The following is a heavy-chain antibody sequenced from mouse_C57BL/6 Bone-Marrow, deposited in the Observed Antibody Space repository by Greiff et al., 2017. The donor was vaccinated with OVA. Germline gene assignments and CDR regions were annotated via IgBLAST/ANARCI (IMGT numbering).Heavy chain of an antibody. D-gene: IGHD1-1*01. Sequence: EVQLQQSGPELVKPGASVKISCKASGYTFTDYYMNWVKQSHGKSLEWIGDINPNNGGTSYNQKFKGKATLTVDKSSSTAYMELRSLTSEDSAVYYCARGGIYYYGSSLYWYFDVWGTGTTVTVSS. J-gene: IGHJ1*03. CDR1: GYTFTDYY. CDR2: INPNNGGT. V-gene: IGHV1-26*01. CDR3: ARGGIYYYGSSLYWYFDV.